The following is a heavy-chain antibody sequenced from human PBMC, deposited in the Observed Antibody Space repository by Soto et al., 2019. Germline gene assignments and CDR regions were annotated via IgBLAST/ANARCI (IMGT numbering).Heavy chain of an antibody. J-gene: IGHJ4*02. CDR2: INWKSGNI. CDR3: AKDLSVGIVLPGTLDF. V-gene: IGHV3-9*01. D-gene: IGHD6-19*01. Sequence: GGSLRLSCAASGFTFDDYDMHWVRQAPGKCLEWVSGINWKSGNIGYADSVKGRFTISRDNAKSSLYLHMNSLRPEDTALYYCAKDLSVGIVLPGTLDFWGQGTLVTVSS. CDR1: GFTFDDYD.